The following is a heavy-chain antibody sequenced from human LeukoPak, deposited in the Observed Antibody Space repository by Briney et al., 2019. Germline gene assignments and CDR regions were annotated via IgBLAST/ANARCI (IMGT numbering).Heavy chain of an antibody. CDR3: ARVSLPYCSSTSCYDWDDAFDI. V-gene: IGHV3-21*01. Sequence: GGSLRLSCAASGFTFSSYSMNWVRQAPGKGLEWVSSISISSSYIYYADSVKGRFTISRDNAKNSLYLQMNSLRAEDTGVYYCARVSLPYCSSTSCYDWDDAFDIWGQGTMVTVSS. CDR2: ISISSSYI. CDR1: GFTFSSYS. J-gene: IGHJ3*02. D-gene: IGHD2-2*01.